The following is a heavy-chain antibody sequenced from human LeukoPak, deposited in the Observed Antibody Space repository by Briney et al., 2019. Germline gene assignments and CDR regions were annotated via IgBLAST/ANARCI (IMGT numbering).Heavy chain of an antibody. Sequence: GGSLRLSCAASGFTFDDYAMHWVRQAPGKGLEWVSGISWNSGSIGYADSVKGRFTISRDNAKNSLYLQMNSLRAEDMALYYCAKAPSGYSSSSYYFDYWGQGTLVTVSS. CDR1: GFTFDDYA. CDR2: ISWNSGSI. J-gene: IGHJ4*02. V-gene: IGHV3-9*03. D-gene: IGHD6-6*01. CDR3: AKAPSGYSSSSYYFDY.